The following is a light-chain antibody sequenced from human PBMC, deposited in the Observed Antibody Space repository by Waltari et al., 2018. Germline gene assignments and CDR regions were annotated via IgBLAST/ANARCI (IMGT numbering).Light chain of an antibody. CDR3: QQYNSYSWT. CDR1: QTISYR. Sequence: DIKMTQSPSTPSASVGASVTITCRANQTISYRLSWYQQKPGKAPRLLIYDASILESGVPSRFSGSASGTEFTLSINSLQPDDFACYYCQQYNSYSWTFGQGTKVEIK. V-gene: IGKV1-5*01. CDR2: DAS. J-gene: IGKJ1*01.